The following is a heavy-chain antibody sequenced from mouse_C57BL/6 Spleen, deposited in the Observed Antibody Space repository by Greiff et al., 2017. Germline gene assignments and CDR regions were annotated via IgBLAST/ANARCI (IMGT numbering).Heavy chain of an antibody. Sequence: VQLQQSGAELVRPGASVKLSCTASGFNIKDDYMHWVKQRPEQGLEWIGWIDPENGDTEYASKFQGKATITADTSSNTAYLQLSSLTSEDTAVYYCTSYYSNYRGDLDYWGQGTSVTVSS. D-gene: IGHD2-5*01. V-gene: IGHV14-4*01. CDR3: TSYYSNYRGDLDY. CDR2: IDPENGDT. CDR1: GFNIKDDY. J-gene: IGHJ4*01.